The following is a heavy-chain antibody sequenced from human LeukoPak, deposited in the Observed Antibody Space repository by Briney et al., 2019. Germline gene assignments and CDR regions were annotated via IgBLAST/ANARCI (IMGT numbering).Heavy chain of an antibody. J-gene: IGHJ5*02. D-gene: IGHD3-22*01. CDR2: IYYSGST. V-gene: IGHV4-31*03. CDR3: ARALGSSGYGWFDP. CDR1: GGSISSGGYY. Sequence: SETLSLTCTVSGGSISSGGYYWSWIRQHPGEGLEWIGNIYYSGSTYYNPSLKSRLTISVDSSKNQFSLKLSSVTAADTAVYYCARALGSSGYGWFDPWGQGTLVTVSS.